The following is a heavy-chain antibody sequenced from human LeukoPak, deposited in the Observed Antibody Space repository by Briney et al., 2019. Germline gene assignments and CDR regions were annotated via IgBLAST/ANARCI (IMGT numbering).Heavy chain of an antibody. Sequence: ASVKVSCRASGHSFTIYAMHWVRPAPGQGLEWMGWINADNGDTKYSQKFQGRVTITRDTSASTAYMEVSSLRSEDTAVYYCARDVSSSSDYWGQGTLVTVSS. CDR3: ARDVSSSSDY. CDR1: GHSFTIYA. V-gene: IGHV1-3*01. J-gene: IGHJ4*02. D-gene: IGHD6-6*01. CDR2: INADNGDT.